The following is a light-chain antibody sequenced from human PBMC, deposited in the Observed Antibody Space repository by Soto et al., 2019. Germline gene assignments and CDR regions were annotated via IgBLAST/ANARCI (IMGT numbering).Light chain of an antibody. CDR1: SSDIGSSN. CDR3: AAWDDSLNGWV. Sequence: QSVLTQPPSASGTPGQRVTISWSGSSSDIGSSNVNWYRQFPGTAPKFLIFSDNQRPSGVPERFSGSKSGTSASLAISGLQSEDEADYYCAAWDDSLNGWVFGGGTKLTVL. V-gene: IGLV1-44*01. J-gene: IGLJ3*02. CDR2: SDN.